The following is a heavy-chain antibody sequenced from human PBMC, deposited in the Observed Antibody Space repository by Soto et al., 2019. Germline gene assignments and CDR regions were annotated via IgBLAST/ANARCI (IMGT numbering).Heavy chain of an antibody. V-gene: IGHV3-30-3*01. CDR2: ISYDGSNK. CDR1: GLTFSSYA. CDR3: AREMKELGQIEAFDY. J-gene: IGHJ4*02. Sequence: QVQLVESGGGVVQPGRSLRLSCAASGLTFSSYAMHWVRQAPGKGLEWVAVISYDGSNKYYADSVKGRFTISRDNSKNTLYLQMNSLRAEDTAVYYCAREMKELGQIEAFDYWGQGTLVTVSS. D-gene: IGHD7-27*01.